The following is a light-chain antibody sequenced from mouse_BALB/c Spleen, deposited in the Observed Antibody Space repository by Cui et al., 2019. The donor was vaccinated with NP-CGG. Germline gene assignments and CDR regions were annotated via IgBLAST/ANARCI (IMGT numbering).Light chain of an antibody. J-gene: IGLJ1*01. CDR2: GTK. V-gene: IGLV1*01. CDR3: ALWYSNHWV. Sequence: QAVVTQESALTTSHGETVTLTCRSSTGAVTTSNYANWVQEKPDHLFTSIIGGTKNRIPGVPARFSGSLIGDKAALTITGAQTEDEAIYFCALWYSNHWVFGGGTKLTVL. CDR1: TGAVTTSNY.